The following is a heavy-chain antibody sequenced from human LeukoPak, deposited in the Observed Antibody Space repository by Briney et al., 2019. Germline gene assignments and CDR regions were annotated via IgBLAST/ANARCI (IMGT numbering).Heavy chain of an antibody. CDR3: ARRWNYGRNYYIDV. Sequence: SETLSHTCAVYGVYVSNFYWVGFRQPPGKGLELIGEINDSGTINYNPSLMTRVTISVDKSKNQFSLKLSSVTAADTAVYYCARRWNYGRNYYIDVWGKGATVSVSS. D-gene: IGHD1-7*01. V-gene: IGHV4-34*01. CDR1: GVYVSNFY. CDR2: INDSGTI. J-gene: IGHJ6*03.